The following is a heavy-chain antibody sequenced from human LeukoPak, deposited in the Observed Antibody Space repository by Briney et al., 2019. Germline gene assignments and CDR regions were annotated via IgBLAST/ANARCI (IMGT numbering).Heavy chain of an antibody. D-gene: IGHD3-16*01. V-gene: IGHV4-59*08. CDR2: IYYSGST. J-gene: IGHJ4*02. Sequence: SETLSLTCTVSGGSISTYYGSWIRQPPGKGLEWIGYIYYSGSTNYNPSLKSRVTISVDTSKNQFSLNLSSVTAADTAVYYCARLGAYFDYWGQGTLVTVSS. CDR3: ARLGAYFDY. CDR1: GGSISTYY.